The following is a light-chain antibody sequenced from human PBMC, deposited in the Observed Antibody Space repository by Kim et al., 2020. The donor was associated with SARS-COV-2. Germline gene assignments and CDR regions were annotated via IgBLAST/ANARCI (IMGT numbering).Light chain of an antibody. CDR1: SSNIGSNY. CDR2: DSN. CDR3: GTWDSSLNTYV. V-gene: IGLV1-51*01. J-gene: IGLJ1*01. Sequence: GRKVTISCSGTSSNIGSNYVSWYQQLPGTAPKLLIYDSNKRPSGTPDRFSGSKSGTSATLGITGLQTGDEADYYCGTWDSSLNTYVFGTGTKVTVL.